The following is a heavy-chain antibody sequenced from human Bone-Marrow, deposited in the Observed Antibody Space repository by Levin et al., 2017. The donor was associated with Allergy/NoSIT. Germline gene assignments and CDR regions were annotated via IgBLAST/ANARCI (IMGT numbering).Heavy chain of an antibody. CDR1: GFTFSSYG. CDR2: IWYDGSNK. D-gene: IGHD6-13*01. CDR3: ARETGYSSSWDP. J-gene: IGHJ5*02. Sequence: GESLKISCAASGFTFSSYGMHWVRQAPGKGLEWVAVIWYDGSNKYYADSVKGRFTISRDNSKNTLYLQMNSLRAEDTAVYYCARETGYSSSWDPWGQGTLVTVSS. V-gene: IGHV3-33*01.